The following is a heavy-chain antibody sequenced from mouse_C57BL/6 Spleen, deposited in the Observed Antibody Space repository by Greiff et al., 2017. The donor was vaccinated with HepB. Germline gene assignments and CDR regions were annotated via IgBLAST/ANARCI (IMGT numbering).Heavy chain of an antibody. Sequence: VQLQQSGAELMKPGASVKLSCKATGYTFTGYWIEWVKQRPGHGLEWIGEILPGSGSTNYNEKFKGKATFTADTYSNTAYMQLRSLTTEDSAIDYCARRAQIYDGYPWFAYWGQGTLVTVSA. CDR3: ARRAQIYDGYPWFAY. J-gene: IGHJ3*01. V-gene: IGHV1-9*01. CDR2: ILPGSGST. CDR1: GYTFTGYW. D-gene: IGHD2-3*01.